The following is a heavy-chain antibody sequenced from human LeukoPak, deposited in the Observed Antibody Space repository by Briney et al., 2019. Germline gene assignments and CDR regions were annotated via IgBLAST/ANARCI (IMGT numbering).Heavy chain of an antibody. CDR3: ARDRPYNWNDWVPLDFDY. Sequence: GSLRLSCAASGFTFSSYWMHWVRQAPGKGLVWVSRINSDGRSTSYADSVKGRFTISRDNAKNTLYLQMNSLRAEDTAVYYCARDRPYNWNDWVPLDFDYWGQGTLVTVSS. J-gene: IGHJ4*02. CDR2: INSDGRST. CDR1: GFTFSSYW. D-gene: IGHD1-20*01. V-gene: IGHV3-74*01.